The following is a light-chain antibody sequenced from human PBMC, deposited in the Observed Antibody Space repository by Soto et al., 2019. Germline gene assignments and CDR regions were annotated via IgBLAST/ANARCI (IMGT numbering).Light chain of an antibody. Sequence: EIVLTQSPGTLSLSPGEGATLSCRASQTVTVNSLAWYQQTPGQTPRLLIYAASTGATGIPDRFNGSGSGTDFVLTISRLEPEDFAMYYCQQYGDSPFTFGPGTKVDI. CDR3: QQYGDSPFT. CDR1: QTVTVNS. V-gene: IGKV3-20*01. CDR2: AAS. J-gene: IGKJ3*01.